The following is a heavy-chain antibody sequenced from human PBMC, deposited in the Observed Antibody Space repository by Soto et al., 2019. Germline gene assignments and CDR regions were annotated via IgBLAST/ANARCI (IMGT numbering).Heavy chain of an antibody. CDR3: AREMFSRTWYPGD. CDR1: GGSLSSGDYY. D-gene: IGHD6-13*01. J-gene: IGHJ4*02. Sequence: SDTLSLTCTVSGGSLSSGDYYWSWIRQHPGRGLEWIGYVYYSGITFYNPSLKSRLTISVDTSKNQFYLRLGSVTAADTAVYYCAREMFSRTWYPGDWGQGTLVTVSS. CDR2: VYYSGIT. V-gene: IGHV4-31*03.